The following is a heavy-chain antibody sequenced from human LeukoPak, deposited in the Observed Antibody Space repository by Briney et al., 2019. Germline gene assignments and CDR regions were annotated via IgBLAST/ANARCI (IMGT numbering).Heavy chain of an antibody. J-gene: IGHJ4*02. CDR2: IIPILGIA. Sequence: SVKVSRKASGGTFSSYAISWVRQAPGQGLERMGRIIPILGIANYAQKFQGRVTITADKSTSTAYMELSSLRSEDTAVYYCARGPSDYCSGGSCYKVGFDYWGQGTLVTVSS. CDR1: GGTFSSYA. V-gene: IGHV1-69*04. D-gene: IGHD2-15*01. CDR3: ARGPSDYCSGGSCYKVGFDY.